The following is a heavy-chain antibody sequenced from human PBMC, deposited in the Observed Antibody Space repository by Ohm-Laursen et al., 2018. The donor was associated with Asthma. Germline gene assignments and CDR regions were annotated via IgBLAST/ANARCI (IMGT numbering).Heavy chain of an antibody. Sequence: SLRLSCSASGFTFSSYAMHWVRQAPGKGLEWVAVISYDGSNKYYADSVKGRFTISRDNSKNTLYLQMNSLRAEDTAVYYCAREYDILTGYQEAFGYWGQGTLVTVSS. J-gene: IGHJ4*02. V-gene: IGHV3-30-3*01. CDR2: ISYDGSNK. D-gene: IGHD3-9*01. CDR1: GFTFSSYA. CDR3: AREYDILTGYQEAFGY.